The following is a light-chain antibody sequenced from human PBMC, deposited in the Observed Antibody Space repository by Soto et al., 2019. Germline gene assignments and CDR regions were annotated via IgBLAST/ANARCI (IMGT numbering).Light chain of an antibody. V-gene: IGKV1-39*01. CDR2: AAS. CDR3: QQSHSTKWT. Sequence: DIQMTQSPSTLSASVGDRVTITCRASQTISNWLAWYQVKPGKAPKLLIYAASSLQSGVPSRFSGSGSGTDFTLTISSLQPEDFATYYSQQSHSTKWTFGQGTKV. CDR1: QTISNW. J-gene: IGKJ1*01.